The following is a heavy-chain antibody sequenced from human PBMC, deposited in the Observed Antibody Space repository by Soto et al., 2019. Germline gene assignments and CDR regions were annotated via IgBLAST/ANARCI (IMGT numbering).Heavy chain of an antibody. CDR2: ISGSGGST. D-gene: IGHD3-22*01. J-gene: IGHJ3*02. CDR1: GFTFSSYA. V-gene: IGHV3-23*01. Sequence: GGSLRLSCAASGFTFSSYAMSWVRQAPGKGLEWVSAISGSGGSTYYADSVKGRFTISRDNSKNTLYLQMNSLRAEDTAVYYCAKDLSSPPMIVMVTHYPWAYDAFDIWGQGTMVTVSS. CDR3: AKDLSSPPMIVMVTHYPWAYDAFDI.